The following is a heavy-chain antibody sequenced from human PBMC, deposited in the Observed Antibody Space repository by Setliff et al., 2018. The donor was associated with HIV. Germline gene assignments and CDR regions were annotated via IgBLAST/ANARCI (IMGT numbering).Heavy chain of an antibody. CDR2: ISAYNGNT. D-gene: IGHD4-17*01. J-gene: IGHJ5*02. CDR1: GGAFSSYA. V-gene: IGHV1-18*01. CDR3: TIDYGDYEGWFDP. Sequence: GASVKVSCKASGGAFSSYALSWVRQAPGQRLEWMGWISAYNGNTNYAQKLQGRVTMTTDTSTSTAYMELRSLRSDDTAVYYCTIDYGDYEGWFDPWGQGTLVTVSS.